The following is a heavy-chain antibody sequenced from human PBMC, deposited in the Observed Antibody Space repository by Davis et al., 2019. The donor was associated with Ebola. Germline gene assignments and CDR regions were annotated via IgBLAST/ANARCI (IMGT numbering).Heavy chain of an antibody. D-gene: IGHD3-16*01. Sequence: SVKVSCKASGGTLNTFAISWVRQAPGQGLEWMGGIIAIFGAPDYAQRFQGRVTISADESTNTVYMELNSLRSDDTAVYYCAKRAVFGYYGMDVWGEGTAVTVSS. CDR3: AKRAVFGYYGMDV. CDR1: GGTLNTFA. J-gene: IGHJ6*04. CDR2: IIAIFGAP. V-gene: IGHV1-69*13.